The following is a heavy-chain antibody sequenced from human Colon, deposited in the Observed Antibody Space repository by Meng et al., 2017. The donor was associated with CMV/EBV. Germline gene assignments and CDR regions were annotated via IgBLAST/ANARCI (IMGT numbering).Heavy chain of an antibody. D-gene: IGHD4-11*01. CDR3: TTVATVSLGAFDI. V-gene: IGHV3-15*01. CDR1: GFTFSNAW. J-gene: IGHJ3*02. Sequence: GESLKISCAASGFTFSNAWMSWVRQAPGKGLEWVGRIKSKTDGGTTDYAAPVKGRFTISRDDSRNTLYLQMNSLKTEDTAVYYCTTVATVSLGAFDIWGQGTMVTVSS. CDR2: IKSKTDGGTT.